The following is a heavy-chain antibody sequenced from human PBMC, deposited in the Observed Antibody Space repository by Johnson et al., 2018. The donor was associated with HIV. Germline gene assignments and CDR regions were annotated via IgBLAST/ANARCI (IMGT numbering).Heavy chain of an antibody. CDR1: GFTFSSYG. Sequence: QVQLVESGGGVVQPGGSLRLSCAASGFTFSSYGMHWVRQAPGKGLEWVAVISYDGSNKYYADSVKGRFTISRDNSKNTLYLQMNSLRAEDTAVYYCAKEGGELLLDAFDIWGQGTMVTVSS. D-gene: IGHD1-26*01. J-gene: IGHJ3*02. CDR3: AKEGGELLLDAFDI. V-gene: IGHV3-30*18. CDR2: ISYDGSNK.